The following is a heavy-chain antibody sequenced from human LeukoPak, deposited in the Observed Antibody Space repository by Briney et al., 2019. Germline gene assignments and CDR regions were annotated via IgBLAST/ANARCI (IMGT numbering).Heavy chain of an antibody. CDR1: GFTFDDYG. V-gene: IGHV3-74*01. CDR2: INSDGINT. J-gene: IGHJ4*02. Sequence: GGSLRLSCAASGFTFDDYGLSWVRQAPGKGLVWVSRINSDGINTSYADSVKGRFTISRDNAKNTLNLQMNSLRAEDTAVYYCAKDLFYYDSSGYSYFDYWGQGTLVTVSS. D-gene: IGHD3-22*01. CDR3: AKDLFYYDSSGYSYFDY.